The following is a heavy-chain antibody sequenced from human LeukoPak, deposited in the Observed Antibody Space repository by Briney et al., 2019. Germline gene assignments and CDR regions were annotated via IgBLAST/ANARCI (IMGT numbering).Heavy chain of an antibody. CDR2: IWYDGSNK. Sequence: PGGSLRLSYAASGFTFSSYGMHWVRQAPGKGLEWVAVIWYDGSNKYYADSVKGRFTISRDNSKNTLYLQMNSLRAEDTAVYYCARQLRGVITSYYYYYGMDVWGQGTTVTASS. J-gene: IGHJ6*02. V-gene: IGHV3-33*01. D-gene: IGHD3-10*01. CDR1: GFTFSSYG. CDR3: ARQLRGVITSYYYYYGMDV.